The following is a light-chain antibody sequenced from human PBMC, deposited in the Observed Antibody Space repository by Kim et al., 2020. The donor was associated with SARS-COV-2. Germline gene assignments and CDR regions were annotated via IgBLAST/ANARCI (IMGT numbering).Light chain of an antibody. Sequence: AWGKTVRITCKGDSLRSYYASWKQQKPGQAPVLVIYGKNNRPSGIPDRFSGSSSGNTASLTITGAQAEDEADYYCNSRDSSGNHWVFGGGTQLTVL. CDR1: SLRSYY. CDR2: GKN. CDR3: NSRDSSGNHWV. J-gene: IGLJ3*02. V-gene: IGLV3-19*01.